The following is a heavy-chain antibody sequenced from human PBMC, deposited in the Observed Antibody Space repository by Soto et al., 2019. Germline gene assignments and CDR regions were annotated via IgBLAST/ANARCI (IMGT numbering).Heavy chain of an antibody. V-gene: IGHV3-23*01. CDR2: ISGSGGNT. CDR3: ANRDTSMVTRYYYGMDV. D-gene: IGHD5-18*01. Sequence: EVQLLESGGGLVQPGGSLSLSCAASGFTFSSYAMSWVRQAPGKGREWVSAISGSGGNTYYADSVKGRFTISRDNSKNTLYLQMNRLRAEDTAVYYCANRDTSMVTRYYYGMDVWGQGTTVTVSS. CDR1: GFTFSSYA. J-gene: IGHJ6*02.